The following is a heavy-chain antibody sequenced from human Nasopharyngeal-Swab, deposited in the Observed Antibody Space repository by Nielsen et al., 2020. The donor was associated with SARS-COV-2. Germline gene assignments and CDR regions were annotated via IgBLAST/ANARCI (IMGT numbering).Heavy chain of an antibody. V-gene: IGHV4-31*03. CDR3: ARYGDYVGGDY. CDR2: IYYSGST. J-gene: IGHJ4*02. D-gene: IGHD4-17*01. Sequence: LRLSCTVSGGSISSGGYYWSWIRQHPGKGLEWIGYIYYSGSTYYNPSLKSRVTISVDTSKNQFSLKLSSVTAADTAVYYRARYGDYVGGDYWGQGTLVTVSS. CDR1: GGSISSGGYY.